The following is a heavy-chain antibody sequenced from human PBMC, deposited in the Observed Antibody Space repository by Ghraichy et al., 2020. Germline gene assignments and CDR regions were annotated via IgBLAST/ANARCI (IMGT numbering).Heavy chain of an antibody. Sequence: GGSLRLSCAASFFTFSSYAMSLFLQAPCKWLYFVSTISGIGGSTYYADSVKGRFTISRDNSKNTLFLQMNRLRAEDTAVYYCAKVSCTSTSCYYYYYYMDVWGKGTTVTVS. V-gene: IGHV3-23*01. J-gene: IGHJ6*03. CDR1: FFTFSSYA. D-gene: IGHD2-2*01. CDR3: AKVSCTSTSCYYYYYYMDV. CDR2: ISGIGGST.